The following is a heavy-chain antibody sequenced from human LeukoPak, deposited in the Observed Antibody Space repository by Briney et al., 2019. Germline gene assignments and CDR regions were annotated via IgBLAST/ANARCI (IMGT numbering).Heavy chain of an antibody. V-gene: IGHV3-48*03. CDR2: ISSSGRTI. J-gene: IGHJ6*03. CDR3: ARDGIKNLVVAPYYYYYYMDV. Sequence: GGSLRLSCTASGCMFDDYGIHWDRQAPGKGLGWVSYISSSGRTIYYAHSVKGRFTNSRDNAKNSLYLQMNSLRAEDTAVYYCARDGIKNLVVAPYYYYYYMDVWGKGTTVTISS. CDR1: GCMFDDYG. D-gene: IGHD2-15*01.